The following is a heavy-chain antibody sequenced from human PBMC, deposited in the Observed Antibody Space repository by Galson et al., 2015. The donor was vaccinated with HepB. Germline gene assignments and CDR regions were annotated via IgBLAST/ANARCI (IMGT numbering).Heavy chain of an antibody. V-gene: IGHV3-7*01. Sequence: SLRLSCAASGFSISSYWMSWVRQGPGKGLEWVANIKQDGSEKNHVDSVKGRFTISRDNAKNSLFLQMNGLRVEDTAVYYCARDWGSRSSSMDVWGQGTTVTVSS. CDR3: ARDWGSRSSSMDV. CDR1: GFSISSYW. J-gene: IGHJ6*02. CDR2: IKQDGSEK. D-gene: IGHD6-6*01.